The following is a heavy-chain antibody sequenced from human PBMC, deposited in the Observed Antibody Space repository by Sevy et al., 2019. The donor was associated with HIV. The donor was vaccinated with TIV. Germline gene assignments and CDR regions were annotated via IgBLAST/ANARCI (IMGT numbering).Heavy chain of an antibody. CDR2: IYYNGHI. CDR1: GGSITSLY. CDR3: AGENAWGRGYS. Sequence: SETLSLTCTVSGGSITSLYWNWIRQPPGKGLEWIANIYYNGHINYNPSLKGRVTLSLVTSQNQFSLRLSSVTAADTAMYYCAGENAWGRGYSWGQGTLVTVSS. D-gene: IGHD1-26*01. J-gene: IGHJ4*02. V-gene: IGHV4-59*08.